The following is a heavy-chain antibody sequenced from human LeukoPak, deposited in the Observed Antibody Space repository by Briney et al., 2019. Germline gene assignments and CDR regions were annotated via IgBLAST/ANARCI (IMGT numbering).Heavy chain of an antibody. J-gene: IGHJ3*02. CDR1: GGSISSGGYS. D-gene: IGHD2-8*01. Sequence: SQTLSLTCAVSGGSISSGGYSWSWIRQPPGKGLEWIGYIYHSGSTYYNPSLKSRVTISVDRSKNQFSLKLSSVIAADTAVYYCARDGSVYAFDIWGQGTMVTVSS. V-gene: IGHV4-30-2*01. CDR3: ARDGSVYAFDI. CDR2: IYHSGST.